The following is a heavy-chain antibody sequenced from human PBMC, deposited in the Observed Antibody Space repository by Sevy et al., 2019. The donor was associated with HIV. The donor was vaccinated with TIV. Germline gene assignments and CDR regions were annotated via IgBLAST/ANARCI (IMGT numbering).Heavy chain of an antibody. J-gene: IGHJ4*02. D-gene: IGHD3-10*01. V-gene: IGHV3-20*04. CDR2: IIWNGGSK. CDR1: GFTFDDYG. Sequence: GESLKISCVASGFTFDDYGMSWVRQVPGKGLEWVSSIIWNGGSKTYADSVKGRFIISRDNGKNSLYLQMNSLRAEDTAVYYCAKDLGDGDYFDYWGQGTLVTVSS. CDR3: AKDLGDGDYFDY.